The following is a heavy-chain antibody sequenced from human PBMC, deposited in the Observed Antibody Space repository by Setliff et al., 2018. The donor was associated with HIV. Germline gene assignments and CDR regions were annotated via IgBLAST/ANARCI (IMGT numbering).Heavy chain of an antibody. J-gene: IGHJ4*02. CDR3: AKGAVPAAIGGYYFDS. D-gene: IGHD2-2*01. Sequence: GGSLRLSCAASGFTFSSYEMNWVRQAPGKGLEWVSYISTSGNRIHYADSVKGRFTISRDNSKNTLYLQMNSLRAEDTAVYFCAKGAVPAAIGGYYFDSWGQGTQVTVSS. CDR1: GFTFSSYE. V-gene: IGHV3-48*03. CDR2: ISTSGNRI.